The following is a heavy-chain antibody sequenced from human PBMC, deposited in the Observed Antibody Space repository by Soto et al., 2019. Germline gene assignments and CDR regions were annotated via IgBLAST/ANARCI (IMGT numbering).Heavy chain of an antibody. Sequence: QEQLQQWGAGLLEPSETLSLTCAVYRGFFTYSDNYLTWIRQPPGKGLEWIGEINRSGSTNYSPSLRIRVTISVDTSKTQFSLQLSSVTAADTAVYYCARTTIATAGYTYYYGMNLWGQGTTVTVSS. CDR1: RGFFTYSDNY. CDR3: ARTTIATAGYTYYYGMNL. CDR2: INRSGST. V-gene: IGHV4-34*01. J-gene: IGHJ6*02. D-gene: IGHD6-13*01.